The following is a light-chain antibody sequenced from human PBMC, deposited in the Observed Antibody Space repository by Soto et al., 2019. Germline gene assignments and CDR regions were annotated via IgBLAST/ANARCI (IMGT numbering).Light chain of an antibody. CDR2: EVS. CDR3: TSFTSSSTQV. CDR1: SGDVDAFDY. Sequence: QSALTQPPSVSGSPGQSITISCTGTSGDVDAFDYVSWYQQHPGKAPKLMIFEVSDRPSGVSDRFSGSKSGSTASLTISGLQAEDEADYFCTSFTSSSTQVFGTGTKVTVL. V-gene: IGLV2-14*01. J-gene: IGLJ1*01.